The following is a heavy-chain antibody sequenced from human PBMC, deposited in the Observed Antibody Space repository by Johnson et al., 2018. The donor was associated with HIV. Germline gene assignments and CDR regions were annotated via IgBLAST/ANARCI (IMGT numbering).Heavy chain of an antibody. CDR1: GFTFSSYA. V-gene: IGHV3-30-3*01. Sequence: QVQLVESGGGVVQPGRSLRLSCAASGFTFSSYAMHWVRQAPGKGLEWVAVISYDGSNKYYADSVKGRFTISRDNSKNTLYLQMNRLRAEDTALYYCATSDYYDSSGPSDAFDIWGQGTMVTVSS. D-gene: IGHD3-22*01. J-gene: IGHJ3*02. CDR2: ISYDGSNK. CDR3: ATSDYYDSSGPSDAFDI.